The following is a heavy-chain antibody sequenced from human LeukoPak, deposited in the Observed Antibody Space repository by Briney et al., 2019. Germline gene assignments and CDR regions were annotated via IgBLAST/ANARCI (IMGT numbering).Heavy chain of an antibody. J-gene: IGHJ2*01. CDR2: INPNSGGT. CDR3: VRDSGGHLYWYFDL. V-gene: IGHV1-2*04. CDR1: GYTFTGYY. D-gene: IGHD2-15*01. Sequence: ASVKVSCKASGYTFTGYYMHWVRQAPGQGLEWMGWINPNSGGTNYAQKFQGWVTMTRDTSISTAYMELSRLRSDDTAVYYCVRDSGGHLYWYFDLWGRGTLVTVSS.